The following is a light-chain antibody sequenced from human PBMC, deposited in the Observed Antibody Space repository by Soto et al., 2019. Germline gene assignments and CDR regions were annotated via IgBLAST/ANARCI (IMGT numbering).Light chain of an antibody. J-gene: IGLJ3*02. Sequence: QSALTQPRSVSGSPGQSVAISCTGASGDVGGSNYVSWYQQHPGTAPKLLIFDVTKRPSGVPDRFSGSKSGNTASLTISGLQTEDEADSFCCSHSASHSSWVFGGGTKLTVL. V-gene: IGLV2-11*01. CDR2: DVT. CDR1: SGDVGGSNY. CDR3: CSHSASHSSWV.